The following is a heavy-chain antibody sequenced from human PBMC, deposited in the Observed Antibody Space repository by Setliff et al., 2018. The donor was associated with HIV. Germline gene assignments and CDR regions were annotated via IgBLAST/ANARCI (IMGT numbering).Heavy chain of an antibody. Sequence: PSETLSLTCILSGGSISTSNYYWGWIRQPPGKGLEWIGSIYYSGSTYYTPSLKSRVTISVDTSKNQFSLKLSSVTAADTAVYYCASYRKAERWLQLGGNFDYWGQGTLVTVSS. CDR3: ASYRKAERWLQLGGNFDY. V-gene: IGHV4-39*01. CDR2: IYYSGST. D-gene: IGHD5-12*01. CDR1: GGSISTSNYY. J-gene: IGHJ4*02.